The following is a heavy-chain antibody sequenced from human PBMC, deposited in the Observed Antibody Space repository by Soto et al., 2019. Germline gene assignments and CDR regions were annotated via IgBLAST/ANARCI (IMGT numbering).Heavy chain of an antibody. J-gene: IGHJ5*02. CDR3: ARGVGTGWFFL. D-gene: IGHD3-10*01. V-gene: IGHV3-48*01. Sequence: GDSLILSCVVSGLNFRSGTMTWVRQAPGKGPEWVSYINSGSSVIRYADSVKGRFTVFRDNDRDSLYLQMNGLRAEDSAVYYCARGVGTGWFFLWGQGTLVSVSS. CDR2: INSGSSVI. CDR1: GLNFRSGT.